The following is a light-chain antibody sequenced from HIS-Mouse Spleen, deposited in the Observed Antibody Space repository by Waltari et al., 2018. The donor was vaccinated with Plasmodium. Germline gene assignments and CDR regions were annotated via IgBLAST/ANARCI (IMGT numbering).Light chain of an antibody. CDR3: MQALQTPLT. Sequence: DIVMTQSPLSLPVTPVEPASISCRSSQSLLHSNGYNYLDWYLQKPGQSPQLLIYLGSNRAYGGPDRFSGSGSGTDFTLKISRVEAEDVGVYYCMQALQTPLTFGGGTKVEIK. V-gene: IGKV2-28*01. CDR2: LGS. J-gene: IGKJ4*01. CDR1: QSLLHSNGYNY.